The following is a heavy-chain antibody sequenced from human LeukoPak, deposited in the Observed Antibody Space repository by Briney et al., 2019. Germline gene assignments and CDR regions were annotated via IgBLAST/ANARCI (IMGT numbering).Heavy chain of an antibody. Sequence: GASVKVSCKASGYTFTSYGISWVRQAPGQGLEWMGWISAYNGNTNYAQTLQGRVTMTTDTSTSTAYMELRSLRSDDTAVYYCARVGWVYDSSGYPDYWGQGTLVTVSS. J-gene: IGHJ4*02. CDR1: GYTFTSYG. CDR2: ISAYNGNT. CDR3: ARVGWVYDSSGYPDY. D-gene: IGHD3-22*01. V-gene: IGHV1-18*01.